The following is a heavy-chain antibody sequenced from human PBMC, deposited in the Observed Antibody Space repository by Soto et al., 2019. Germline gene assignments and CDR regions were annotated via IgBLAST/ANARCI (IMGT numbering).Heavy chain of an antibody. CDR1: GGSISNYY. CDR3: ARGGYRTLAWFDP. V-gene: IGHV4-59*01. J-gene: IGHJ5*02. CDR2: IYHSGTT. D-gene: IGHD5-18*01. Sequence: SXTLSLTCTVSGGSISNYYWSWIRQSPVKGLEWIANIYHSGTTNYNLSLKGRVSISIDSSKNQVSLRLKSVTAADTAVYYCARGGYRTLAWFDPWGQGTLVTVSS.